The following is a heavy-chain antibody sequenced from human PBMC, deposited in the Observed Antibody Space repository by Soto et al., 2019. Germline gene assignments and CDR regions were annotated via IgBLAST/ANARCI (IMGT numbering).Heavy chain of an antibody. CDR2: IIPIFGTA. D-gene: IGHD5-18*01. CDR3: ARTRGYSYGSIDENFDY. CDR1: GGTFSSYA. J-gene: IGHJ4*02. Sequence: QVQLVQSGAEVKKPGSSVKVSCKASGGTFSSYAISWVRQAPGQGLEWMGGIIPIFGTANYAQKFQGRVTITADESTSTAYMEQSSLRSEDTAVYYCARTRGYSYGSIDENFDYWGQGTLVTVSS. V-gene: IGHV1-69*12.